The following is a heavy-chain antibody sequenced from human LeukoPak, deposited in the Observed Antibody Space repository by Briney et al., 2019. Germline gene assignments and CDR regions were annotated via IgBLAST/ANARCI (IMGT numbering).Heavy chain of an antibody. CDR1: GFTFSSYS. V-gene: IGHV3-64*01. D-gene: IGHD6-19*01. Sequence: GGSLRLSCAASGFTFSSYSMNWVRQAPGKGLEYVSAITSNGAYTYYASSVKGRFTISRDNSKNTLYLQMGSLRAEDMAVYFCARAHSSGWYDIWGQGTTVTVSS. CDR2: ITSNGAYT. CDR3: ARAHSSGWYDI. J-gene: IGHJ3*02.